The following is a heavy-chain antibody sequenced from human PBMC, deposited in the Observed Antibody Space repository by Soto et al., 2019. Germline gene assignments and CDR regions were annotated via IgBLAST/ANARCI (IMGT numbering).Heavy chain of an antibody. CDR1: VFTFGSYA. CDR2: ISYDGSNK. J-gene: IGHJ6*02. D-gene: IGHD5-18*01. V-gene: IGHV3-30-3*01. Sequence: FLRLGCPASVFTFGSYAIHWVRQAPGKGLEWVAVISYDGSNKYYADSVKGRFTISRDNSKNTLYLQMNSLRAEDTAVYYCARDLEPGYSYGSMDVWGQGTTVTVSS. CDR3: ARDLEPGYSYGSMDV.